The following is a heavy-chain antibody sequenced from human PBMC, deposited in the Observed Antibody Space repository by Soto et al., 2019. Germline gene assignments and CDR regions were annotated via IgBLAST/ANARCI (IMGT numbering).Heavy chain of an antibody. CDR3: ARDHDIVLVPAASNWFDP. CDR2: INPSGGST. V-gene: IGHV1-46*01. D-gene: IGHD2-2*01. CDR1: GYTFTSYY. J-gene: IGHJ5*02. Sequence: GASVKVSCKASGYTFTSYYMHWVRQAPGQGLEWMGIINPSGGSTSYAQKFQGRVTMTRDTSTSTVYMELSSLRSEDTAVYYCARDHDIVLVPAASNWFDPWGQGTLVTSPQ.